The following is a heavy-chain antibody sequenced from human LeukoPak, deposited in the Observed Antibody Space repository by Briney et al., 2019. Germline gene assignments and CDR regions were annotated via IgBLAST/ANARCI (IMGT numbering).Heavy chain of an antibody. CDR1: GGSVGSAGYY. V-gene: IGHV4-61*08. D-gene: IGHD1-26*01. CDR2: IYYIRNT. CDR3: ARTQSQSGSYRYYFGY. J-gene: IGHJ4*02. Sequence: PSEALSLTCTVSGGSVGSAGYYWSWIRQPPGGGLEWIGYIYYIRNTNYNPSLKSRVTMSLDPSKNQFSLKLNSVTAADTAVYYCARTQSQSGSYRYYFGYWGQGTLVTVSS.